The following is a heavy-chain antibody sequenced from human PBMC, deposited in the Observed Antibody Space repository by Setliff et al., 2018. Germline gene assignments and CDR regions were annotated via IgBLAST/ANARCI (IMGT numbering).Heavy chain of an antibody. CDR2: VYWDGDQ. CDR1: GFSLNTTGEG. Sequence: PTLVNPTQTLTLTCTFSGFSLNTTGEGVGWIRQPPGKAREWLALVYWDGDQRYSPSLNSRLFITKDSSKSQVFLTMTNMDPVDTATYYCALRRGNEWHLVRWFDPWGPGIQVTVSS. J-gene: IGHJ5*02. V-gene: IGHV2-5*02. CDR3: ALRRGNEWHLVRWFDP. D-gene: IGHD6-6*01.